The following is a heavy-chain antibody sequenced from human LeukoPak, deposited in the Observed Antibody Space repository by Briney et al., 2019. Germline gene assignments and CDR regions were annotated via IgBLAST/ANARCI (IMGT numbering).Heavy chain of an antibody. CDR3: ARGGLGSWTFDS. J-gene: IGHJ4*02. D-gene: IGHD3-10*01. CDR1: GFIFSSYG. V-gene: IGHV3-48*04. Sequence: GGSLRLSCAASGFIFSSYGMNWVRQAPGKGLEWVSYISSSGTTIYYADSVEGRFTISRDNAKYSLHLQMDSLRADDTAVYSCARGGLGSWTFDSWGQGTLVTVSS. CDR2: ISSSGTTI.